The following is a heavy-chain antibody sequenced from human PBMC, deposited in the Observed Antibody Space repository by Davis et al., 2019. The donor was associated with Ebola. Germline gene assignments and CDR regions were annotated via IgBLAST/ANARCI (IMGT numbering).Heavy chain of an antibody. D-gene: IGHD2-2*01. J-gene: IGHJ4*02. CDR1: GLTFSSYW. CDR3: AREGYCSGTSCPFDY. CDR2: IKQDGSEK. Sequence: GESLKISCAASGLTFSSYWMSWVRQAPGKGLEWVANIKQDGSEKYYVDSVKGRFTISRDNAKNSLYLQMNSLRAEDTAVYFCAREGYCSGTSCPFDYWGLGTLVTVSS. V-gene: IGHV3-7*03.